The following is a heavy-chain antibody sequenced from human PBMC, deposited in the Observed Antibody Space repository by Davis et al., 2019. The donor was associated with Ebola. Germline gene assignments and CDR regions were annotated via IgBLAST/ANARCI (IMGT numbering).Heavy chain of an antibody. V-gene: IGHV4-59*01. CDR3: ARGSQWLGPDY. D-gene: IGHD6-19*01. Sequence: MPSETLSLTCTVPGGSFRTYYWSWVRQPPGKGLEWVGYIYYSGTTHYNPSLRGRVTISVDTSKKHFSLKLGSVTAADTAVYYCARGSQWLGPDYWGQGTLVTVSS. J-gene: IGHJ4*02. CDR1: GGSFRTYY. CDR2: IYYSGTT.